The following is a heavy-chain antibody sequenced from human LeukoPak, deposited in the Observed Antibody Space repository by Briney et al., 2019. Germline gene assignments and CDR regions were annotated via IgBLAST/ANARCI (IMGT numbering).Heavy chain of an antibody. CDR2: INPSGGST. D-gene: IGHD3-22*01. CDR1: GYTFTSYY. J-gene: IGHJ4*02. V-gene: IGHV1-46*01. CDR3: ATEAGQFYYDSSGTSGY. Sequence: GASVKVSCKASGYTFTSYYMHWGRQAPGQGLEWMGIINPSGGSTSYAQKFQGRVTMTRDTSTSTVCMELSSLRSEDTAVYYCATEAGQFYYDSSGTSGYWGQGTLVTVSS.